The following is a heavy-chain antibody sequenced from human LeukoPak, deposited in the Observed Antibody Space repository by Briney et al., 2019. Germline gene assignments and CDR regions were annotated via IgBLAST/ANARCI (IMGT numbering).Heavy chain of an antibody. D-gene: IGHD2-2*01. CDR2: IWFDATHK. CDR1: GLTFRNYG. CDR3: ARDISSRRLDC. Sequence: PGGSLRLSCAASGLTFRNYGMHWVRQAPGKGLEWVAVIWFDATHKYYADSVKGRFTISRDNSKNTLYLQMNSLRVEDTAVYYCARDISSRRLDCWGQGTLVTVSS. V-gene: IGHV3-33*01. J-gene: IGHJ4*02.